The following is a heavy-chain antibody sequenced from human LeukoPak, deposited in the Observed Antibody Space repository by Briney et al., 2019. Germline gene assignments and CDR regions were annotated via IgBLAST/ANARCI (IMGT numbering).Heavy chain of an antibody. V-gene: IGHV3-7*01. CDR3: ASLGSYYYDSSGLNWFDP. CDR1: GSTFSSYW. D-gene: IGHD3-22*01. Sequence: GGSLRLSCAASGSTFSSYWMSWVRQARGEGRECVANIKQDGSENLYVDSVKGRFTISRDNAKNSLYLQMNSLRAEDTAVYYCASLGSYYYDSSGLNWFDPWGQGTLVTVSS. CDR2: IKQDGSEN. J-gene: IGHJ5*02.